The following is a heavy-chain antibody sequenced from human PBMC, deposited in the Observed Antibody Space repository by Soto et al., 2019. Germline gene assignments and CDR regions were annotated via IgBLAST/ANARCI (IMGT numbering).Heavy chain of an antibody. CDR1: GGSFSGYY. CDR2: INHSGST. CDR3: AGRSGYYYYYYGMDV. V-gene: IGHV4-34*01. Sequence: PSEILSLTCAVCGGSFSGYYWSWIRQTPGKGLEWIGEINHSGSTNYNPSLKSRVTISVDTSKNQFSLKLSSVTAADTAVYYCAGRSGYYYYYYGMDVWGQGTTVTVSS. J-gene: IGHJ6*02. D-gene: IGHD3-3*01.